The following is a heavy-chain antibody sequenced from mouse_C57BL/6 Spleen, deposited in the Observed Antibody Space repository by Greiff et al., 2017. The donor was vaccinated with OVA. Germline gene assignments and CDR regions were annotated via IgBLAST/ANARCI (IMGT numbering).Heavy chain of an antibody. D-gene: IGHD2-4*01. CDR1: GYSITSGYY. CDR3: ASRGDYDVGRYYAMDY. Sequence: VQLKQSGPGLVKPSQSLSLTCSVTGYSITSGYYWNWIRQFPGNKLEWMGYISYDGSNNYNPSLKNRISITRDTSKNQFFLKLNSVTTEDTATXYCASRGDYDVGRYYAMDYWGQGTSVTVSS. V-gene: IGHV3-6*01. CDR2: ISYDGSN. J-gene: IGHJ4*01.